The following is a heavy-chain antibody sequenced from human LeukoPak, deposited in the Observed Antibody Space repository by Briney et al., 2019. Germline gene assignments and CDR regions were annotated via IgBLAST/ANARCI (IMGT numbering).Heavy chain of an antibody. CDR3: ARFGYSYGSVFDY. J-gene: IGHJ4*02. Sequence: PSETLSLTCTVSGGSISTYYWSWIRQPPGKGLEWIGHIYYSGSTNYNPSLKSRVTISVDTSKKQFSLKVTSVTAADTAVYYCARFGYSYGSVFDYWGQGTLVTVSS. CDR2: IYYSGST. CDR1: GGSISTYY. V-gene: IGHV4-59*08. D-gene: IGHD5-18*01.